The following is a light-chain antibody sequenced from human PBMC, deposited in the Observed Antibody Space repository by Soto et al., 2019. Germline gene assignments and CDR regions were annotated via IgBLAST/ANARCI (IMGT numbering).Light chain of an antibody. J-gene: IGKJ1*01. V-gene: IGKV3-15*01. CDR1: QSIGRN. CDR2: AAS. Sequence: EIMITQSPATLSVSPGERATLSCRASQSIGRNLVWCQQKPGQAPRPLIYAASTRATGVPARFSGSGSGTEFTLTISSLQPDDFATYYCQHYNSYSEAFGQGTKVDIK. CDR3: QHYNSYSEA.